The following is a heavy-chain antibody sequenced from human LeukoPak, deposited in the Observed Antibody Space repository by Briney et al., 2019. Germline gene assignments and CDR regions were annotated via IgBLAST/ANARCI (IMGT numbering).Heavy chain of an antibody. CDR3: ARDVSWFDA. J-gene: IGHJ5*02. Sequence: SETLSLTCTISGGSISSSYWSWIRQPAGEGLEWIGRIPTSGSTNYNPSLKSRVTVSVDTSKKQLSLKLTSVTAADTAVYYCARDVSWFDAWGQGTLVTVSS. CDR2: IPTSGST. V-gene: IGHV4-4*07. CDR1: GGSISSSY.